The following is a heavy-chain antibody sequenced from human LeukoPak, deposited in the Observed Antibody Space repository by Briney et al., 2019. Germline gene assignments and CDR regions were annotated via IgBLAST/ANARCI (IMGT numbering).Heavy chain of an antibody. V-gene: IGHV3-23*01. D-gene: IGHD3-16*02. J-gene: IGHJ3*02. CDR3: AKEEIMITFGGVIVGDAFDI. CDR2: ISGSGGST. CDR1: GFTFSSYA. Sequence: GGSLRLSCVASGFTFSSYAMSWVRQAPGKGLEWVSAISGSGGSTYYADSVKGRFTISRDNSKNTLYLQMNSLRAEDTAVYYCAKEEIMITFGGVIVGDAFDIWGQGTMVTVSS.